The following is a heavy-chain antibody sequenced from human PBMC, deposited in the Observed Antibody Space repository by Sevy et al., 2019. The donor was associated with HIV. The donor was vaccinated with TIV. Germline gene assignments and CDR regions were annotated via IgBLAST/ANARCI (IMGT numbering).Heavy chain of an antibody. CDR1: GYTLTELS. Sequence: ASVKVSCKVSGYTLTELSMHWVRQAPGKGLEWMGGFDPEDGETIYAQKFQGRVTMTEDTSTDTAYMDLSSLRSEDTAVYDCATADRGRSIAFDIWGQGTMVTVSS. CDR2: FDPEDGET. CDR3: ATADRGRSIAFDI. V-gene: IGHV1-24*01. J-gene: IGHJ3*02.